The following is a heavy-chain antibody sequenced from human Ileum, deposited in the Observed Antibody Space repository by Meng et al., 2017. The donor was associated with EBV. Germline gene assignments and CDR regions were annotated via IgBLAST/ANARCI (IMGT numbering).Heavy chain of an antibody. V-gene: IGHV1-3*01. CDR3: ARDSVIAAGSYCDY. CDR2: IIVGTGRT. J-gene: IGHJ4*02. CDR1: GLPCTDYV. D-gene: IGHD6-13*01. Sequence: QVHLLQSGAEVRQPGASVKVSCQASGLPCTDYVIQWVRQAPGQRPEWMGWIIVGTGRTEYSQNLQGRVTITWDTSASTAYMELSSLRSEDTAVYYCARDSVIAAGSYCDYWGQGALVTVSS.